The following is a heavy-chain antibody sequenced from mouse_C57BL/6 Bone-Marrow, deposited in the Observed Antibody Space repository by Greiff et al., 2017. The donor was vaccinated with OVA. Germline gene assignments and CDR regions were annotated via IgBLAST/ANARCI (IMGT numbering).Heavy chain of an antibody. CDR1: GYTFTDYY. J-gene: IGHJ2*01. CDR3: ARNGGYFDY. V-gene: IGHV1-76*01. CDR2: IYPGSGNT. Sequence: VQGVESGAELVRPGASVKLSCKASGYTFTDYYINWVKQRPGQGLEWIARIYPGSGNTYYNEKFKGKATLTAEKSSSTAYMQLSSLTSEDSAVYFCARNGGYFDYWGQGTTLTVSS.